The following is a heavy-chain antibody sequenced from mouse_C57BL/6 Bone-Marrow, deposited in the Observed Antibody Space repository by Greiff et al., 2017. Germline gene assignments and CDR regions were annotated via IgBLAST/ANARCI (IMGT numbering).Heavy chain of an antibody. Sequence: QQSCTAPGYPFTTYWMPWVTQRPGQGLEWIGEIDPSASHTNYNQKFKGKATLNVDKSSSTAYMQLSSLTSEYAAVYYCARECSNYVGYFDVWGTGTTVTVSS. CDR1: GYPFTTYW. CDR2: IDPSASHT. V-gene: IGHV1-50*01. CDR3: ARECSNYVGYFDV. J-gene: IGHJ1*03. D-gene: IGHD2-5*01.